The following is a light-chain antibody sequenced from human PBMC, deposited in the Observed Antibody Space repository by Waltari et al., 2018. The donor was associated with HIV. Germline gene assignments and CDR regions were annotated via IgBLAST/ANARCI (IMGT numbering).Light chain of an antibody. J-gene: IGKJ2*01. V-gene: IGKV3-20*01. CDR2: GAS. Sequence: VLTQSPGTLSFSPGDTVTLSCRASQTVSENYLAWYQHKAGQAPRLPIYGASSRATGTPDKFSGSGSGTDFTLTISRLEPADSAVYYCQQYGSLPRTFGQGTKLEIK. CDR3: QQYGSLPRT. CDR1: QTVSENY.